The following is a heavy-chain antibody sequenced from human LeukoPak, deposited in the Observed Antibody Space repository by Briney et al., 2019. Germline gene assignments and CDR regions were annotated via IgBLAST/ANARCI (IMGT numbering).Heavy chain of an antibody. V-gene: IGHV3-23*01. J-gene: IGHJ6*02. D-gene: IGHD4-17*01. CDR3: AKHTTVTTSYYYYYGMDV. CDR2: ISGSGGST. Sequence: HPGGSLRLSCAASGFTFSSYAMSWVRQAPGKGLEWVSAISGSGGSTYYADSVKGRFTISRDNSKNTLYLQMNSLRAEDTAVYYCAKHTTVTTSYYYYYGMDVWGQGTTVTASS. CDR1: GFTFSSYA.